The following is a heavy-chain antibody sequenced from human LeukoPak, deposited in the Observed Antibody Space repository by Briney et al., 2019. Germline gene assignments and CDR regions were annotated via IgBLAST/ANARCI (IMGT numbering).Heavy chain of an antibody. CDR1: GFTFSSYS. D-gene: IGHD6-13*01. CDR2: ISSSSSYI. CDR3: ARGRIAAAATLSD. J-gene: IGHJ4*02. Sequence: AGSLRLSCAASGFTFSSYSMNWLRPAPGKGLEGGSNISSSSSYIYHADPGKGRFTISRAKAKNSVYLQMNRLRAEVTAVYYCARGRIAAAATLSDGGQGTLVT. V-gene: IGHV3-21*01.